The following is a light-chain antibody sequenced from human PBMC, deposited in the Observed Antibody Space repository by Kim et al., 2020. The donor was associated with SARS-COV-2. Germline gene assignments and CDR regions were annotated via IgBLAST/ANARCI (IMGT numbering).Light chain of an antibody. J-gene: IGLJ3*02. CDR2: RNN. V-gene: IGLV1-47*01. Sequence: PGQRVTIYSSGSSPNIGSNYVYWYQQFPGTAPKLLIHRNNRRPSGVPDRFSGSKSGTSASLAISGLRSEDEADYYCAASDDSLSVAFGGGTQLTVL. CDR3: AASDDSLSVA. CDR1: SPNIGSNY.